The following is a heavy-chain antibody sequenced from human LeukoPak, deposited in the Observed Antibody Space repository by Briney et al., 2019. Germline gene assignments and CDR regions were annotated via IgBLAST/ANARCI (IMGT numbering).Heavy chain of an antibody. J-gene: IGHJ4*02. Sequence: SEPLSLTCTVSGGSISNYYWSWIRQPPGKGLEWIGYIFYSGSTNYNPSLKSRVTMSLDTSKSHFSLKLSSVTAADTAVYYCARGASPDFWGQGTLVTVSS. CDR2: IFYSGST. CDR1: GGSISNYY. V-gene: IGHV4-59*01. CDR3: ARGASPDF.